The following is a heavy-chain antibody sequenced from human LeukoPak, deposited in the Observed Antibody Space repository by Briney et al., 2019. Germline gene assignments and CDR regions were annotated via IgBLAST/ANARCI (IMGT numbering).Heavy chain of an antibody. D-gene: IGHD6-13*01. Sequence: GGSLRLSCAASRFIFSNYAMHWVRQAPGKGLEWVAVISYDGSNKYYADSVKGRFTISRDNSKNTLYLQMNSLRAEDTAVYHCARDSQQPLWGQGTLVTVSS. CDR3: ARDSQQPL. CDR2: ISYDGSNK. V-gene: IGHV3-30-3*01. J-gene: IGHJ4*02. CDR1: RFIFSNYA.